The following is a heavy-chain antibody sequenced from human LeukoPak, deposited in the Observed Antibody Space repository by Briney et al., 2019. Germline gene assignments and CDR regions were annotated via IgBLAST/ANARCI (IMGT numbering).Heavy chain of an antibody. CDR2: INPNSGGT. D-gene: IGHD5-18*01. J-gene: IGHJ6*03. Sequence: VASVKVSCKASGYTFTGYYMHWVRQAPGQGLEWMGWINPNSGGTNYAQRFQGRVTMTRDTSITTAYMELSRLTSDDTAVYYCATGRGYSYGYESEDFYYMDVWGKGTTVTVSS. CDR3: ATGRGYSYGYESEDFYYMDV. V-gene: IGHV1-2*02. CDR1: GYTFTGYY.